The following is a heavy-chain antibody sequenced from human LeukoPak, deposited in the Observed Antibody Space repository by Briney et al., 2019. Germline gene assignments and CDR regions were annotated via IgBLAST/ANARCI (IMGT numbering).Heavy chain of an antibody. Sequence: ASETMSLTCTVSGGSISSHYWSWIRQPPGKGLEWIGYIYYSGSTNYNPSLKSRVTISVDTSKNQFSLKLSSVTAADTAVYYCARVSGVANLYYYYYYMDVWGKGTTVTVSS. D-gene: IGHD1-14*01. CDR1: GGSISSHY. J-gene: IGHJ6*03. CDR3: ARVSGVANLYYYYYYMDV. CDR2: IYYSGST. V-gene: IGHV4-59*11.